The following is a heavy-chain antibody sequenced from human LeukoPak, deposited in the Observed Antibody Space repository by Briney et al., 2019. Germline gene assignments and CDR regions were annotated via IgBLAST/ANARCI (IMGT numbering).Heavy chain of an antibody. CDR3: ERHGGYCSSTSCYGGFVDY. D-gene: IGHD2-2*01. Sequence: GESLQISCKGSGYSFTSYWIGWVRQLPGKGLEWMGIIYPGDSDTRYSPSFQGQVTISADKSISTAYLQWSSLKASDTAMYYCERHGGYCSSTSCYGGFVDYWGQGTLVTVSS. J-gene: IGHJ4*02. CDR1: GYSFTSYW. V-gene: IGHV5-51*01. CDR2: IYPGDSDT.